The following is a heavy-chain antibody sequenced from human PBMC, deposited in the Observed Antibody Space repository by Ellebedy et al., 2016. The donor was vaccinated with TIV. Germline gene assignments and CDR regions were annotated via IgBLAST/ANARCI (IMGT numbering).Heavy chain of an antibody. V-gene: IGHV1-46*01. Sequence: AASVKVSCKASGYTFTSYGIHWVRQAPGQGLEWMGRVNPGGGRTKFAPNFQGRLTMTRDTSTSEVYMEVRSLRSDDTAVYYCAREGASAGADYFDYWGQGTLVIVSS. J-gene: IGHJ4*02. D-gene: IGHD1-26*01. CDR1: GYTFTSYG. CDR3: AREGASAGADYFDY. CDR2: VNPGGGRT.